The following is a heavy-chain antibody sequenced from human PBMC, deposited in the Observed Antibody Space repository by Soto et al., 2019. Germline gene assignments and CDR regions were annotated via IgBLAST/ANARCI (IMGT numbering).Heavy chain of an antibody. V-gene: IGHV1-46*01. CDR1: GYAFTSYY. CDR2: INPSGGST. CDR3: AREMAYYYDSSGYYRVFDY. Sequence: GASVKVSCKASGYAFTSYYMHWVRQAPGQGLEWMGIINPSGGSTSYAQKFQGRVTMTRDTSTSTVYMELSSLRSEDTAVYYCAREMAYYYDSSGYYRVFDYWGQGTLVTVSS. D-gene: IGHD3-22*01. J-gene: IGHJ4*02.